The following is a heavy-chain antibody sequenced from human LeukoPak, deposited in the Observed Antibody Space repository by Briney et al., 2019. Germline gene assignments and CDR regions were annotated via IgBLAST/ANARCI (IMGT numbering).Heavy chain of an antibody. CDR3: ASDSSPGNY. J-gene: IGHJ4*02. Sequence: GGSLRLSCAASGFTFSSYEMNWVRQAPGKGLEWVSYISSSGSTIYYADSVKGRFTTSRDNAKNSLYLQMNSLRAEDTAVYYCASDSSPGNYWGQGTLVTVSS. V-gene: IGHV3-48*03. CDR2: ISSSGSTI. CDR1: GFTFSSYE. D-gene: IGHD6-6*01.